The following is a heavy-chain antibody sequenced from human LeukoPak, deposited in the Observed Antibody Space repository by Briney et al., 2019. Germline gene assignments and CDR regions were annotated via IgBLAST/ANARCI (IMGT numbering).Heavy chain of an antibody. Sequence: SVKVSCKASGGTFSSYAISWVRQAPGQGLEWMGRIIPILGIANYAQKFQGRVTITADKSTSTAYMELSSLRSEDTAVYYCARDYYGSGSYGDYWGQGTLVTVSS. CDR1: GGTFSSYA. CDR3: ARDYYGSGSYGDY. V-gene: IGHV1-69*04. J-gene: IGHJ4*02. D-gene: IGHD3-10*01. CDR2: IIPILGIA.